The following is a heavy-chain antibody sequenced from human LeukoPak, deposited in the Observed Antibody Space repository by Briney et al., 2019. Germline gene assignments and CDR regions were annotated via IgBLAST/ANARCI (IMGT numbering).Heavy chain of an antibody. D-gene: IGHD6-13*01. Sequence: ASVKVSCKASGYTFISYYMHWVRQAPGQGLEWMGIINPGGGSTSYAQNFQGRVTMTRDTSTSTVYMELSSLRSEDTAVYYCARDRKGIAAGGTGDYWGQGTLVTVSS. CDR2: INPGGGST. CDR3: ARDRKGIAAGGTGDY. CDR1: GYTFISYY. J-gene: IGHJ4*02. V-gene: IGHV1-46*01.